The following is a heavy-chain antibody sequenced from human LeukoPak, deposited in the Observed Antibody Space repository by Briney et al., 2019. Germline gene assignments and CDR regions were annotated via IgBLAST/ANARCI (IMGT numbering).Heavy chain of an antibody. J-gene: IGHJ4*02. CDR2: ISYDGSNK. CDR1: GFTFSGYA. Sequence: GRSLRLSCAASGFTFSGYAMHWVRQAPGKGLEWVAVISYDGSNKLSADSVKGRFTISRDNSKNTLYLQMDSLRAEDTAVYYCAKDPYRASSGLVDYWGQGTLVTVSS. CDR3: AKDPYRASSGLVDY. V-gene: IGHV3-30*18. D-gene: IGHD5-12*01.